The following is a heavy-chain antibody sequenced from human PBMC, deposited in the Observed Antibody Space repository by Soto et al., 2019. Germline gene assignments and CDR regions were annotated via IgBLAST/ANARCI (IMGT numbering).Heavy chain of an antibody. CDR3: ARDDATVTTHWSAFDI. CDR2: IKQDGSEK. V-gene: IGHV3-7*03. CDR1: GFTFSSYW. D-gene: IGHD4-17*01. Sequence: SGGSLRLSCAASGFTFSSYWMSWVRQAPGKGLEWVANIKQDGSEKYYVDSVKGRFTISRDNAKNSLYLQMNSLRAEDTAVYYCARDDATVTTHWSAFDIWGQGTMVTVSS. J-gene: IGHJ3*02.